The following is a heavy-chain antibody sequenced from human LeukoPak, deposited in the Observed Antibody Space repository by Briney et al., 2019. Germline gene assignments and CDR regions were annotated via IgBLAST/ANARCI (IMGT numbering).Heavy chain of an antibody. J-gene: IGHJ5*02. CDR2: ISAYNGNT. D-gene: IGHD3/OR15-3a*01. CDR1: GYTFTSYG. V-gene: IGHV1-18*01. Sequence: ASVKVSCKASGYTFTSYGISWVRQAPGQGLEWMGWISAYNGNTNYAQKLQGRVTMTTDTSTSTAYMELRSLRSGDTAVYYCATEGGLGLGENWFDPWGQGTLVTVSS. CDR3: ATEGGLGLGENWFDP.